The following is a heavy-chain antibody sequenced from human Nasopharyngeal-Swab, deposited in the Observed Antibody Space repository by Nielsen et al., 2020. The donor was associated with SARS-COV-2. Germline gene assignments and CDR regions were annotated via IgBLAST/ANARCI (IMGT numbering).Heavy chain of an antibody. D-gene: IGHD6-19*01. CDR1: GFTFSNFA. CDR3: ARAYTNNGWGHFDH. J-gene: IGHJ4*02. V-gene: IGHV3-30-3*01. CDR2: ISYDGSSK. Sequence: GESLKISCAASGFTFSNFAMHWVRQAPGKGLEWVAVISYDGSSKYDADSVRGRFTVSRDNSINTLYLQMSSLKIEDTAVYYCARAYTNNGWGHFDHSGQGTLVTVSS.